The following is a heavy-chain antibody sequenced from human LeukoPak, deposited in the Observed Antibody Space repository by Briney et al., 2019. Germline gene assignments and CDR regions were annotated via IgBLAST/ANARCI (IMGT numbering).Heavy chain of an antibody. CDR3: ARDRNWAFEN. V-gene: IGHV3-48*01. Sequence: GGSLRLSCAASGFIFSTYSMNWVRQAPEKGLEWVSYIISSSGTTQYADSVKGRFTISRDNGKNSLSLQMNSLRAEDTAIYYCARDRNWAFENWGQGILVTVSS. D-gene: IGHD1-14*01. CDR1: GFIFSTYS. CDR2: IISSSGTT. J-gene: IGHJ4*02.